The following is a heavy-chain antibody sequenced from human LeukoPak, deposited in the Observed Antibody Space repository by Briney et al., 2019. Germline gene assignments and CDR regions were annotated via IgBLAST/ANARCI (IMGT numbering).Heavy chain of an antibody. J-gene: IGHJ6*02. Sequence: GGSLRLSCAASGFTFIGYAMSWVRQAPGKGLEWVSSISSSSSYIYYADSVKGRFTISRDNAKNSLYLQMNSLRAEDTAVYYCARDPDYDFWSGYYNGYYYGMDVWGQGTTVTVSS. CDR2: ISSSSSYI. CDR3: ARDPDYDFWSGYYNGYYYGMDV. D-gene: IGHD3-3*01. CDR1: GFTFIGYA. V-gene: IGHV3-21*01.